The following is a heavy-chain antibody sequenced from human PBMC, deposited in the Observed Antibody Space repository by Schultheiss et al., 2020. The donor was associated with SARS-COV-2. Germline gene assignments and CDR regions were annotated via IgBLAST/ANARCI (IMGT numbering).Heavy chain of an antibody. CDR2: VYPGDSET. V-gene: IGHV5-51*01. J-gene: IGHJ4*02. CDR3: ARPRSGFDYGSIDY. Sequence: GGSLRLSCKGVGYSFSNFWIGWVRQMPGKGLEWMGIVYPGDSETRYSPSFEGQVTISVDKSITTAYLQWASLKASDTAMYYCARPRSGFDYGSIDYWGQGTLVTVSS. CDR1: GYSFSNFW. D-gene: IGHD3-10*01.